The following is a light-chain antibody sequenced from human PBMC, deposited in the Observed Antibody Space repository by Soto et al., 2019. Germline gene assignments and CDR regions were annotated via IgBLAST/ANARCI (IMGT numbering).Light chain of an antibody. CDR2: GAS. J-gene: IGKJ4*01. V-gene: IGKV1-12*01. Sequence: DIQMTHSPSSLSASVGGRVTSTCRASQDISNFLAWYQQKPGKAPELLIYGASSLQSGVPSRFSGSGSGTDFTLTVSSLQPEDFATYYCQQAKNFPLTFGGGTKVDIK. CDR3: QQAKNFPLT. CDR1: QDISNF.